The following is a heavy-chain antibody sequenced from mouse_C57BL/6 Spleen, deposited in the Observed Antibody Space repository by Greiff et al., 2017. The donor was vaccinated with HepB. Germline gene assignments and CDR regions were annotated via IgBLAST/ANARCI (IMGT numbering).Heavy chain of an antibody. D-gene: IGHD1-1*01. CDR2: INPGSGGT. CDR1: GYAFTNYL. Sequence: VQLQQSGAELVRPGTSVKVSCKASGYAFTNYLIEWVKQRPGQGLEWIGVINPGSGGTNYNEKFKGKATLTADKSSSTAYMQLISLTSEDSAVYFCARRDYGSGFAYWGQGTLVTVSA. V-gene: IGHV1-54*01. CDR3: ARRDYGSGFAY. J-gene: IGHJ3*01.